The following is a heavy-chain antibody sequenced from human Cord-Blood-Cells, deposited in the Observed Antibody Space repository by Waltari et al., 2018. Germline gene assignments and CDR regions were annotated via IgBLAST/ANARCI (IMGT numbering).Heavy chain of an antibody. CDR1: GYSISRGYY. Sequence: QVQLQESGPGLVKTSETLSLTCTVSGYSISRGYYWGWLRQPPGKGLEWIGSIYHSGSTYYNPSLKSRVTISVDTSKNQFSLKLSSVTAADTAVYYCARGGPYSSSSFDYWGQGTLVTVSS. CDR2: IYHSGST. CDR3: ARGGPYSSSSFDY. D-gene: IGHD6-6*01. J-gene: IGHJ4*02. V-gene: IGHV4-38-2*02.